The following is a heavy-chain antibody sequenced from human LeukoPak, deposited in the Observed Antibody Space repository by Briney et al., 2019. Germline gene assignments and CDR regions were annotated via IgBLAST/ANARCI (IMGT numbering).Heavy chain of an antibody. Sequence: GESLKISCKGSGYSFTSFWIGWVRQMPGKGLEWMGIIYPGDSDTRYSPSFQGQVTISADKSISTAYLHWSSLKASDTAMYFCARAGYYDSSGQYYFDYWGQGTLVTVSS. V-gene: IGHV5-51*01. CDR3: ARAGYYDSSGQYYFDY. CDR2: IYPGDSDT. J-gene: IGHJ4*02. D-gene: IGHD3-22*01. CDR1: GYSFTSFW.